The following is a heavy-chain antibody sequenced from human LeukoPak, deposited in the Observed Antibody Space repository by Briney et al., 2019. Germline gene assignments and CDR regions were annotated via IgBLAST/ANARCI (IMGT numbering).Heavy chain of an antibody. D-gene: IGHD3-22*01. CDR3: ARATMIVVAPDY. V-gene: IGHV1-46*03. J-gene: IGHJ4*02. Sequence: ASVNVSCKAYGYTFTSYYMRWVRQPPGQGLEWMGIINPGAGSTSDAQKFQGRVTMTSDRSTSTVYMELSSLRSEDRAVYYCARATMIVVAPDYWGQGTLVTVSS. CDR2: INPGAGST. CDR1: GYTFTSYY.